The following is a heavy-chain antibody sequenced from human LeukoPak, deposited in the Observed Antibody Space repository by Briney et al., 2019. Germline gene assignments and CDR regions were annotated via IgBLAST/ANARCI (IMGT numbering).Heavy chain of an antibody. V-gene: IGHV1-69*01. CDR1: GGTFSSYA. CDR2: IIPIFGTA. J-gene: IGHJ3*02. Sequence: GASVKVSCKASGGTFSSYAISWVRQAPGQGLEWMGGIIPIFGTANYAQKFQGRVTITADESTSTAYMELSSLRSEDTAVYYCARDHRGLYWKDGVPNAFDIWGQGTMVTVSS. D-gene: IGHD1-1*01. CDR3: ARDHRGLYWKDGVPNAFDI.